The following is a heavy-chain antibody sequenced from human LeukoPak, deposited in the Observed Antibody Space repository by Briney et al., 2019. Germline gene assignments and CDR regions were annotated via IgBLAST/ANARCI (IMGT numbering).Heavy chain of an antibody. Sequence: PGQSRTLSCAVSGLSLTNFWMSWVRQAPGRWLEWVANIHPEGNETYHVESVKGGFTIARDNTKNVVFLQMNGLRVEDTAVYYGARGGGSSGDHWGQGTLVTVSS. J-gene: IGHJ4*02. D-gene: IGHD6-25*01. CDR2: IHPEGNET. CDR1: GLSLTNFW. V-gene: IGHV3-7*04. CDR3: ARGGGSSGDH.